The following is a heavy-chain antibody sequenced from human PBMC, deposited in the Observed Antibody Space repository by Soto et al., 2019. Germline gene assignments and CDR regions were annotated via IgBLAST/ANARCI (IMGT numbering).Heavy chain of an antibody. CDR3: ARVSGSYYHVYYFDY. D-gene: IGHD1-26*01. CDR2: IYYSGNT. J-gene: IGHJ4*02. Sequence: PSETLSLTCTFSGGSVSSANYYWGWIRQPPGKGLEWIGSIYYSGNTNYNPSLNSRVTISVDTSKNQFSLRLSSVTAADTAVYYCARVSGSYYHVYYFDYWGQGTLVTVSS. CDR1: GGSVSSANYY. V-gene: IGHV4-61*01.